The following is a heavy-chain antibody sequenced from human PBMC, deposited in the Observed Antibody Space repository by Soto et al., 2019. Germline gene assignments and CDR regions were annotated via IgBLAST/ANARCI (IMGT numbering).Heavy chain of an antibody. Sequence: QITLKESGPTLVKPTQTLTLTCTFSGFSLSTSGVGVGWIRQPPGKALEWLALIYWDDDKRYSPSLKSRLTRTKDTSKNQVVLTMTNMDPVDTATYYCALTYYYDSSGYYPFDYWGQGTLVTVSS. CDR1: GFSLSTSGVG. V-gene: IGHV2-5*02. CDR2: IYWDDDK. J-gene: IGHJ4*02. CDR3: ALTYYYDSSGYYPFDY. D-gene: IGHD3-22*01.